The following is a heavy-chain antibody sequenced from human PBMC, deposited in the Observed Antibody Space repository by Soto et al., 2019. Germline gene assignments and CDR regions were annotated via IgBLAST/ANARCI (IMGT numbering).Heavy chain of an antibody. CDR1: GFTFSSYW. Sequence: GGSLRLSCAASGFTFSSYWMSWVRQAPGKGLEWVANIKQDGSEKYYVDSVKGRFTISRDNAKNSLYLQMNSLRAEDTAVYYCAKGRGSPPTNWFDPWGQGTLVTVSS. CDR2: IKQDGSEK. D-gene: IGHD1-1*01. J-gene: IGHJ5*02. V-gene: IGHV3-7*01. CDR3: AKGRGSPPTNWFDP.